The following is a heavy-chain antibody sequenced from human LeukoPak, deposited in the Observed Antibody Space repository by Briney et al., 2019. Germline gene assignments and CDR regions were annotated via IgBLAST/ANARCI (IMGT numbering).Heavy chain of an antibody. CDR3: ARDGSSSSGLVYFDY. CDR1: GYTFTGYY. V-gene: IGHV1-2*04. D-gene: IGHD6-6*01. Sequence: VASVKVSCKASGYTFTGYYMHWVRQAPGQGLEWMGWINPNSGGTNYAQKFQGWVTMTRDTSISTAYMELSRLRSDDTAVYYCARDGSSSSGLVYFDYWGQGTLVTVSS. J-gene: IGHJ4*02. CDR2: INPNSGGT.